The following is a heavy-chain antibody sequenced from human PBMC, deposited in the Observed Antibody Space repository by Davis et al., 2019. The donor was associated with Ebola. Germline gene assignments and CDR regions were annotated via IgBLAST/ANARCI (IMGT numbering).Heavy chain of an antibody. CDR3: AKDTANIWFDI. CDR1: GFTFSSYA. CDR2: LGTSADT. J-gene: IGHJ3*02. Sequence: GESLKISCAASGFTFSSYAMSWVRQAPGKGLEWVSTLGTSADTYYAGSVKGRFTISRDNSKNTLYLQMNGLRVEDTAIYYCAKDTANIWFDIWGQGTMVTVSS. D-gene: IGHD2-21*02. V-gene: IGHV3-23*01.